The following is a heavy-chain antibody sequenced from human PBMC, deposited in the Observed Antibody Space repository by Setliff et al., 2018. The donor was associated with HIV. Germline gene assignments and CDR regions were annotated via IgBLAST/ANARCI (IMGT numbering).Heavy chain of an antibody. CDR2: IYTSGST. CDR3: ARHRDPPGSSWIFYYYYMDL. CDR1: GGSIISGSNY. V-gene: IGHV4-61*02. D-gene: IGHD6-13*01. J-gene: IGHJ6*03. Sequence: SETLSLTCTVSGGSIISGSNYWSWIRQPAGKGLEWIGRIYTSGSTSYNPSLSSRLTISVDTSKNQVSLRLSSATAADTGVYYCARHRDPPGSSWIFYYYYMDLWGGGTTVTVSS.